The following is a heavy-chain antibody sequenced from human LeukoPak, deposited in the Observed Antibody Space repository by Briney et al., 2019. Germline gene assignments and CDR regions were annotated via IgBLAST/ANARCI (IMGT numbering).Heavy chain of an antibody. CDR2: ISTSGSTI. J-gene: IGHJ4*02. V-gene: IGHV3-48*03. D-gene: IGHD5-24*01. CDR1: GFTFSSYE. Sequence: GGSLRLSCAAFGFTFSSYEMNWVRQAPGKGLDWVSYISTSGSTIYYADSVKGRFTISRDNAKNSLYLQMNSLRAEDTAVYYCAKARAEMATSYFDYWGQGTLVTVSS. CDR3: AKARAEMATSYFDY.